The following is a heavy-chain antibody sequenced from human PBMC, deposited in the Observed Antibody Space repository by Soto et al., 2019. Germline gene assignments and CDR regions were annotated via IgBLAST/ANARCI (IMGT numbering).Heavy chain of an antibody. J-gene: IGHJ4*02. D-gene: IGHD3-3*01. CDR2: IYYSGST. CDR3: ARAQTIFGIITVFDY. V-gene: IGHV4-31*03. CDR1: GGSINSGGYY. Sequence: PSETLSLTCTVSGGSINSGGYYWSWIRQHPGKGLAWIGYIYYSGSTYYNPSLKSRVTISIDTSKNQFSLKLSSVTAADTAVYYCARAQTIFGIITVFDYWGQGTLVTVSS.